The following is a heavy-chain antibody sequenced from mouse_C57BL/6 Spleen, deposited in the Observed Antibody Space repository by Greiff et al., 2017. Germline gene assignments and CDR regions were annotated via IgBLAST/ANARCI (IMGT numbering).Heavy chain of an antibody. Sequence: QVTLKESGPGILQSSQTLSLTCSFSGFSLSTSGMGVSWIRQPPGKGLEWLAHIYWDDDKRYNPSLKSRLTISKDTSRNQVFLKITSVDTADTATYYCARRGYYGSSYWYFDVWGTGTTVTVSS. CDR2: IYWDDDK. CDR1: GFSLSTSGMG. CDR3: ARRGYYGSSYWYFDV. D-gene: IGHD1-1*01. J-gene: IGHJ1*03. V-gene: IGHV8-12*01.